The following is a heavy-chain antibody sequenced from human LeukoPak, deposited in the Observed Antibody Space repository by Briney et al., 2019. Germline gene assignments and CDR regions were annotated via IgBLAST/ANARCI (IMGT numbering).Heavy chain of an antibody. CDR2: ISSSSSTI. V-gene: IGHV3-48*01. CDR1: GFTFSSYS. CDR3: ARGGYYYGSGSSRYNWFDP. Sequence: GGSLRLSCAASGFTFSSYSMNWVRQAPGKGLEWVSYISSSSSTIYYADSVKGRFTISRDNAKDSLYLQMNSLRAEDTAVYYCARGGYYYGSGSSRYNWFDPWGQGTLVTVSS. J-gene: IGHJ5*02. D-gene: IGHD3-10*01.